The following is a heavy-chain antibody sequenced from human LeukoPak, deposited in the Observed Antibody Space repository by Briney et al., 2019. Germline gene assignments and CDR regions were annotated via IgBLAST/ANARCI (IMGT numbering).Heavy chain of an antibody. CDR1: GYTFTSYG. V-gene: IGHV1-18*01. J-gene: IGHJ4*02. Sequence: ASVKVSCKASGYTFTSYGISWVRQDPGQGLEWMGWISAYNGNTNYAQKLQGRVTMTTDTSTSTAYMELRSLRSDDTAVYYCARAFMVRGVIGYYFGYWGQGTLVTVSS. CDR3: ARAFMVRGVIGYYFGY. CDR2: ISAYNGNT. D-gene: IGHD3-10*01.